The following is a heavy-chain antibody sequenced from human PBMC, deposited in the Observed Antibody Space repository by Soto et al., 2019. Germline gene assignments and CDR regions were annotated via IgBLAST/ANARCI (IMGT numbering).Heavy chain of an antibody. CDR1: GFTFSSYW. CDR3: ARVTSGYYYDSSGYYYY. V-gene: IGHV3-7*01. Sequence: GGSLRLSCAASGFTFSSYWMSWVRQAPGKGLEWVANIKQDGSEKYYVDSVKGRFTISRDNAKNSLYLQMNSLRAEDTAVYYCARVTSGYYYDSSGYYYYWGQGTLVTVSS. CDR2: IKQDGSEK. D-gene: IGHD3-22*01. J-gene: IGHJ4*02.